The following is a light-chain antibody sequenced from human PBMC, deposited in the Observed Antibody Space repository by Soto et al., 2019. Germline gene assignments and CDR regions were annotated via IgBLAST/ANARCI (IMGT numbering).Light chain of an antibody. CDR1: SSDVGGYNY. CDR3: CSYTSTSTWV. Sequence: QSALTQPASVSGSPGQSITISCTGTSSDVGGYNYVSWYQQHPGKAPKLMIYDITNRPSGVSFRFSGSKSGNTASLTISGLQAEDEADYYCCSYTSTSTWVFGGGTQLTVL. CDR2: DIT. J-gene: IGLJ3*02. V-gene: IGLV2-14*01.